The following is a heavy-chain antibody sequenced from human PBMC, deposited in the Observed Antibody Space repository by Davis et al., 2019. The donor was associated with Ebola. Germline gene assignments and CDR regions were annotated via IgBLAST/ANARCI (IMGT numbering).Heavy chain of an antibody. J-gene: IGHJ4*02. Sequence: ASVKVSCKASGYTFTGYYMHWVRQAPGQGLEWMGWINPNSGGTNYAQKFQGRVTMTRDTSISTAYMELSRLRSDDTAVYYCARIRYSSLELFGYWGQGTLVTVSS. D-gene: IGHD6-13*01. CDR1: GYTFTGYY. V-gene: IGHV1-2*02. CDR3: ARIRYSSLELFGY. CDR2: INPNSGGT.